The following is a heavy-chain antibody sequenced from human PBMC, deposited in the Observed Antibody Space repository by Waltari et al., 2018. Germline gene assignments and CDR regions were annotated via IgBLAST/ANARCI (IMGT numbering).Heavy chain of an antibody. D-gene: IGHD5-12*01. CDR3: ARDLIGDGYKRGMDAFDI. CDR1: GGTFSSYA. CDR2: IIPIFGTA. V-gene: IGHV1-69*14. Sequence: QVQLVQSGAEVKKPGSSVKVSCKASGGTFSSYAISWVRQAPGPGLEWMGGIIPIFGTANYAQKFQGRVTITADKSTSTAYMELSSLRSEDTAVYYCARDLIGDGYKRGMDAFDIWGQGTMVTVSS. J-gene: IGHJ3*02.